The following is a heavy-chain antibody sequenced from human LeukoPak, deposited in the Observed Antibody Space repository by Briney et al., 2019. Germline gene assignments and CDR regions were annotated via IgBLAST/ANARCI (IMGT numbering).Heavy chain of an antibody. D-gene: IGHD1-7*01. CDR2: IYTSGST. V-gene: IGHV4-4*07. CDR1: GGSISSYY. Sequence: SETLSLTCTVSGGSISSYYWNWIRQPAGKGLEWIGRIYTSGSTNYNPSLQSRVTMSVDTSKNQFSLKLNSVTAADTAVYYCARGRDWNYLFFDYWGQGTLVTVSS. J-gene: IGHJ4*02. CDR3: ARGRDWNYLFFDY.